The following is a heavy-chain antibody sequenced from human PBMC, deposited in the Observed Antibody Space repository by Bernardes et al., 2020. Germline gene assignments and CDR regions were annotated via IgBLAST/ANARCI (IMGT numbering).Heavy chain of an antibody. CDR2: IFSRDAK. D-gene: IGHD3-3*01. CDR1: LFSLSAVRMG. V-gene: IGHV2-26*01. Sequence: SAATLSKPTETLTLTCPVSLFSLSAVRMGVSWIRQPPGKALECLAHIFSRDAKYYSTSLKNRLTISKDTSKSQVVLTVTNMDPDDTATYYCARIIQDYDPCTGYDQYGLDVWGQESTVTVSS. J-gene: IGHJ6*02. CDR3: ARIIQDYDPCTGYDQYGLDV.